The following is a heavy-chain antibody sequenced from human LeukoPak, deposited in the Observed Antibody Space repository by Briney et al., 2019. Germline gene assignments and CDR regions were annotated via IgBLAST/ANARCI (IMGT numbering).Heavy chain of an antibody. CDR3: ARDGVVVAASDDY. D-gene: IGHD2-15*01. CDR1: GGSISSGDYY. V-gene: IGHV4-30-4*08. Sequence: PSQTLSLTCTVSGGSISSGDYYWSWIRQPLGKGLEWIGYIYYSGSNYYNPSLKSRVTIAVDTSKNQFSLKLNSVTAADTAVYYCARDGVVVAASDDYWGQGTLVTVSS. J-gene: IGHJ4*02. CDR2: IYYSGSN.